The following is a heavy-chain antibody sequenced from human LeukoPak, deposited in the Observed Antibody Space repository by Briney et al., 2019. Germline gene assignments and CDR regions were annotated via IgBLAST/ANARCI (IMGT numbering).Heavy chain of an antibody. CDR1: GYSFTSYW. Sequence: GESLKISCKGSGYSFTSYWIGWVRQMPGEGLEWMGIIYPGDSDTRYSPSFQGQVTISADKSISTAYLQWSSLKASDTAMYYCARQKGCSGGSCDYYYYYMDVWGKGTTVTVSS. CDR3: ARQKGCSGGSCDYYYYYMDV. V-gene: IGHV5-51*01. CDR2: IYPGDSDT. J-gene: IGHJ6*03. D-gene: IGHD2-15*01.